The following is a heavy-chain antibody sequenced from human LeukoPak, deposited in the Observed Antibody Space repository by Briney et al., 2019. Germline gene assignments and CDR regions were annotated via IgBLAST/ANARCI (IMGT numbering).Heavy chain of an antibody. CDR3: ARGTPRYYSDN. Sequence: GGSLRLSCAASRFTLSTYSMNWVRQAPGKGLEWVSSISSNSYYIYYADSVKGRFTISRDNAKDSLYLQMNTLRPEDTAVYSCARGTPRYYSDNWGQGTLVTVSS. CDR2: ISSNSYYI. J-gene: IGHJ4*02. V-gene: IGHV3-21*01. CDR1: RFTLSTYS.